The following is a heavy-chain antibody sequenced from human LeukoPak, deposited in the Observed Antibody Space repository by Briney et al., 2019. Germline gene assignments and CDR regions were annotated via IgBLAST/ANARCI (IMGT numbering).Heavy chain of an antibody. CDR1: GFTFSSYA. D-gene: IGHD2-15*01. Sequence: AGGSLRLFCAASGFTFSSYAMSWVRQAPGKGLEWVSSIIATGGSTYYADSVKGRFTISRDNDRNTLYLQMNSLRAEDTAVYYCAKRIEYCSDASCYQFDSWGQGTLVTVSS. J-gene: IGHJ4*02. V-gene: IGHV3-23*01. CDR2: IIATGGST. CDR3: AKRIEYCSDASCYQFDS.